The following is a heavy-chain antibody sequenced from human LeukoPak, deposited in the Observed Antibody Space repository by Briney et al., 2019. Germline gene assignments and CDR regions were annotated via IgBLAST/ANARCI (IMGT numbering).Heavy chain of an antibody. J-gene: IGHJ4*02. V-gene: IGHV3-9*01. D-gene: IGHD1-14*01. CDR1: GFTFNDYD. Sequence: PGGSLRLSCEASGFTFNDYDINWVRQAPGRGLEWVSGINWNSVYIDYADSVRGRFTISRDNGRYSVFLQMISLRRDDTAFYYCATSRPDRYIDSWGQGTLVTVST. CDR3: ATSRPDRYIDS. CDR2: INWNSVYI.